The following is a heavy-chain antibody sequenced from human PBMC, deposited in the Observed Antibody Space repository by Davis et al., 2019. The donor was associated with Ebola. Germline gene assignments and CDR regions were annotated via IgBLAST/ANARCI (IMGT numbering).Heavy chain of an antibody. D-gene: IGHD6-13*01. J-gene: IGHJ6*02. Sequence: GESLKISCAASGFPFTSYILSWIRQAPGKGLEWVSSITSTGDRHYIDSVRGRFTISRDNAKNSLSLQMNSLSAEDTAIYYCARDRCQQLVPDYYYYYGMDVWGQGTTVTVSS. CDR2: ITSTGDR. CDR1: GFPFTSYI. CDR3: ARDRCQQLVPDYYYYYGMDV. V-gene: IGHV3-21*01.